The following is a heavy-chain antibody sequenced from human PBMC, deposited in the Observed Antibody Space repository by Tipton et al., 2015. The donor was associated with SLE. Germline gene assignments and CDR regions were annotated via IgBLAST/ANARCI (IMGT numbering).Heavy chain of an antibody. CDR1: GGSFSGYY. CDR2: INHSGSI. V-gene: IGHV4-34*01. J-gene: IGHJ4*02. D-gene: IGHD3-10*01. CDR3: ARRLITARLYYFDS. Sequence: TLSLTCAVYGGSFSGYYWSWIRQPPGKGLEWIGEINHSGSINYSPSLRNRVTISVDTSKNQFSLELTSLSAADTAVYYCARRLITARLYYFDSWGQGTRVTVSS.